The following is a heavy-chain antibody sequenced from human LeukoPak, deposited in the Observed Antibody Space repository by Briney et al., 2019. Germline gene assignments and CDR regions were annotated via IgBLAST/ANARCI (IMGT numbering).Heavy chain of an antibody. J-gene: IGHJ5*02. CDR1: GFTFYNYA. CDR3: AKSSLLEWLSRQSWFDP. CDR2: ISSSGGST. Sequence: PGGSLRLSCAASGFTFYNYAMSWVRQAPGKGPERASSISSSGGSTYYADSVKGRFTISRDNSKNTLYLQMNSLRAEDTAVFYCAKSSLLEWLSRQSWFDPWGQGTLVTVSS. V-gene: IGHV3-23*01. D-gene: IGHD3-3*01.